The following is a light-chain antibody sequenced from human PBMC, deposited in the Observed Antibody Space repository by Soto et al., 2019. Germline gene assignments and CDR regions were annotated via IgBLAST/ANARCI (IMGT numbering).Light chain of an antibody. J-gene: IGKJ1*01. Sequence: EIVLTQSPGTLSLSPGEGATVSCRVSQSINSKSLVWYQRKFGQAPRLLIYNTSSRATGIPDRFSGSGSGTDFTLSISRLEPEDFAVYCCQQYGSSPRTFGQGTKVEIK. CDR2: NTS. V-gene: IGKV3-20*01. CDR1: QSINSKS. CDR3: QQYGSSPRT.